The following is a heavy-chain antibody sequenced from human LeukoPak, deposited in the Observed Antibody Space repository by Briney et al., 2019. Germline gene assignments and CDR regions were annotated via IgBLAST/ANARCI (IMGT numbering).Heavy chain of an antibody. CDR3: ARHKDYGGNSGSPFDI. D-gene: IGHD4-23*01. V-gene: IGHV5-51*01. CDR1: GYSFSDYW. J-gene: IGHJ3*02. Sequence: GESPQISCQGSGYSFSDYWIGWVRQMPGKGLEWMGIIYPGDSDTRYSPSFQGQVTISADKSISTAYLQWSSLKASDTAMYYCARHKDYGGNSGSPFDIWGQGTMVTVSS. CDR2: IYPGDSDT.